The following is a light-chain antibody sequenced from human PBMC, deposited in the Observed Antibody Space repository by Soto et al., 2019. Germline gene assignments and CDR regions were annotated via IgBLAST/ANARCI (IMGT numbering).Light chain of an antibody. V-gene: IGLV2-23*01. CDR2: EGS. CDR3: CSYAGSSTFV. Sequence: QSVLTQPASVSGSPGQSITISCTGTSSDVGNYNLVSWYQQHPGKAPKLIIYEGSKRPSGVSNRFSGSKSGNTASLTISGLQAEDEADYYCCSYAGSSTFVFGTGTKLTVL. CDR1: SSDVGNYNL. J-gene: IGLJ1*01.